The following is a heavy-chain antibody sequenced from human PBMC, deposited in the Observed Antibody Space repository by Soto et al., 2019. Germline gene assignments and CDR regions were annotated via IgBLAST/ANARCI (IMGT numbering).Heavy chain of an antibody. J-gene: IGHJ4*02. V-gene: IGHV4-34*01. CDR3: ARVGALGSSSCFDY. CDR2: LNHSGST. D-gene: IGHD6-13*01. Sequence: TSETLSLTCAVSGGSFSCHYWSWIRQPPGKGLEWIGELNHSGSTNYNPSLKSRVTISVDTSKNQFSLKLSSVTAADTAVYFCARVGALGSSSCFDYWGQGTLVTVSS. CDR1: GGSFSCHY.